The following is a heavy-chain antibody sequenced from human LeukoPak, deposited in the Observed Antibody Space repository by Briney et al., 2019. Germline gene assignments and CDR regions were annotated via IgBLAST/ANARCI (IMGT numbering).Heavy chain of an antibody. CDR3: AELGITMTGGV. CDR1: GFTFSSYS. V-gene: IGHV3-48*01. Sequence: GRSLRLSCAASGFTFSSYSMNWVRQAPGKGLEWVSYISSSSSTIYYADSVKGRFTISRDNAKNSLYLQMNSLRAEDTAVYYCAELGITMTGGVWGKGPTVTISS. CDR2: ISSSSSTI. D-gene: IGHD3-22*01. J-gene: IGHJ6*03.